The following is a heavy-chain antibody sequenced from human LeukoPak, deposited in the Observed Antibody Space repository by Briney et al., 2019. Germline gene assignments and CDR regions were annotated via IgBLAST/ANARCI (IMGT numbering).Heavy chain of an antibody. J-gene: IGHJ4*02. CDR2: ISGSGYST. CDR1: GFTFSSYA. CDR3: AQWSRYFDY. V-gene: IGHV3-23*01. D-gene: IGHD1-26*01. Sequence: GGSLRLSCAASGFTFSSYAMNWVRQAPGKGLEWVSAISGSGYSTYYADSVKGRFTISRDNSKNTLYLQMNSLRAEDTALYFCAQWSRYFDYWGQGTLVTVSS.